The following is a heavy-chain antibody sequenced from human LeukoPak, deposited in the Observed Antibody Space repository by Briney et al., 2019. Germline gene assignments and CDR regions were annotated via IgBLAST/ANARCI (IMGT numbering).Heavy chain of an antibody. CDR2: INSEGINT. CDR1: GFTFSNYW. D-gene: IGHD3-22*01. J-gene: IGHJ5*02. CDR3: ARDLGQYYDTSDNWFDP. V-gene: IGHV3-74*01. Sequence: GGSLRLSCAASGFTFSNYWMHWVRQAPGKGLVWVSRINSEGINTSYADSVKGRFTISRDNAKNTLNLQMNSLRAEDTAVYYCARDLGQYYDTSDNWFDPWGQGTLVTVSS.